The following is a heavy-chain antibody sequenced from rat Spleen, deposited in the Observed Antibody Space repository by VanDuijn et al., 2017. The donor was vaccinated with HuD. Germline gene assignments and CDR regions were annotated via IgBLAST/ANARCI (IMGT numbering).Heavy chain of an antibody. CDR2: IWGDGST. Sequence: QVQLKESGPGLVKPSETLSLTCPVSGFSLTSYHVSWVRQPPGKGLEWMGVIWGDGSTAYNSAIKSRLSISRDTSKSQVFLKMNSLQTEDTAIYFCTRDSSYYFDYWGQGVMVTVSS. CDR3: TRDSSYYFDY. V-gene: IGHV2-15*01. J-gene: IGHJ2*01. CDR1: GFSLTSYH.